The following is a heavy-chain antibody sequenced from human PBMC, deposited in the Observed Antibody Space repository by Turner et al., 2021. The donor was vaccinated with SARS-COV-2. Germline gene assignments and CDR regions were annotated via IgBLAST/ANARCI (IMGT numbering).Heavy chain of an antibody. CDR2: FDPEDAET. Sequence: QVQLLQSGAEVKKPGSSAMVYCKVSGNILTQLTMHWVRQTPGKGLEWMGGFDPEDAETIYAQRLQGRVTMTEDTSADTAYMELSSLRSEDTAVYYCATGYAYCGGDCSIDYWGQGTLVTVSS. D-gene: IGHD2-21*02. CDR1: GNILTQLT. V-gene: IGHV1-24*01. J-gene: IGHJ4*02. CDR3: ATGYAYCGGDCSIDY.